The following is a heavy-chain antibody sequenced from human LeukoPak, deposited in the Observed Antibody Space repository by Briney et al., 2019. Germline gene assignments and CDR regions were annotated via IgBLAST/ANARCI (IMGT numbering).Heavy chain of an antibody. CDR3: AKDDAVAGPKIDY. CDR2: IRYDGSNK. CDR1: GYTFSSYG. V-gene: IGHV3-30*02. Sequence: GGSLRLSCAASGYTFSSYGMHWVRQAPGKGLEWVAFIRYDGSNKYYADSVKGRFTISRDNSKNTLYLQMNSLRAEDTAVYYCAKDDAVAGPKIDYWGQGTLVTVSS. D-gene: IGHD6-19*01. J-gene: IGHJ4*02.